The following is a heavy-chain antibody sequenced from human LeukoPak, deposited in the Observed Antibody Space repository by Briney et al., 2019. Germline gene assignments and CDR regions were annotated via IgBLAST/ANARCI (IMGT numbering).Heavy chain of an antibody. CDR2: LSGSGGST. CDR1: GFTFNNYG. V-gene: IGHV3-23*01. Sequence: LSGGSLRLSCAASGFTFNNYGMSWVRQAPGKGLEWVSSLSGSGGSTYYADSVKGRFTISRDNSKNTLYLQMNSLRAEDTAVYYCAKSSYYDSSGYYREYYFDYWGQGTLVTVSS. J-gene: IGHJ4*02. D-gene: IGHD3-22*01. CDR3: AKSSYYDSSGYYREYYFDY.